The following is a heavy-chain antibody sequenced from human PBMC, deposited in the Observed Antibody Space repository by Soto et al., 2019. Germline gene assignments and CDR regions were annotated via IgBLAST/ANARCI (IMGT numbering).Heavy chain of an antibody. V-gene: IGHV4-61*01. CDR1: GDSVSSGSYY. CDR2: IYYSGST. Sequence: ETLSLTCTVSGDSVSSGSYYWSWIRQPPGKGLEWIGYIYYSGSTNYNPSLKSRVTISLDTSKNQFSLKLTSVTAADTAVYYCARALQTYYYSSGSYSLDHWGQGALVTVSS. D-gene: IGHD3-10*01. J-gene: IGHJ4*02. CDR3: ARALQTYYYSSGSYSLDH.